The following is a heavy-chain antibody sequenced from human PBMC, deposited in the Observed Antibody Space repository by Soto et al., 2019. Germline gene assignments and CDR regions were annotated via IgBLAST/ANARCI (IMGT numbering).Heavy chain of an antibody. CDR2: ISYDGSNK. J-gene: IGHJ3*02. D-gene: IGHD5-12*01. CDR1: GFTFSSYG. V-gene: IGHV3-30*18. Sequence: GGSLRLSCAASGFTFSSYGMHWVRQAPGKGLEWVAVISYDGSNKYYADSVKGRFTISRDNSKNMLYLQMNSLRAEDTAVYYCAKDYNSGYDSVASSGAFDIWGQGTMVTVSS. CDR3: AKDYNSGYDSVASSGAFDI.